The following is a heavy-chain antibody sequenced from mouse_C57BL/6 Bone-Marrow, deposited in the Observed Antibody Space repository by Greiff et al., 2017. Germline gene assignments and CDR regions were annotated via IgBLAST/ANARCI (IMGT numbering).Heavy chain of an antibody. CDR1: GYTFTSYW. J-gene: IGHJ4*01. Sequence: QVQLQQPGAELVKPGASVKLSCKASGYTFTSYWMQWVKQRPGQGLEWIGEIDPSDSYTNYNQKFKGKATLTVDTSSSTAYMQLSSLTSEDSAVYYCARGDYDWYAMDYWGQGTSVTVSS. CDR2: IDPSDSYT. CDR3: ARGDYDWYAMDY. V-gene: IGHV1-50*01. D-gene: IGHD2-4*01.